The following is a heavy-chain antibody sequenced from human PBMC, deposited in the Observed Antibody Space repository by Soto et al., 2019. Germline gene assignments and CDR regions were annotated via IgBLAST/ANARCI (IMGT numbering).Heavy chain of an antibody. V-gene: IGHV3-9*01. CDR2: ISWNSGSI. CDR1: GFTFDDYA. D-gene: IGHD1-26*01. Sequence: RLSCAASGFTFDDYAMHWVRQDPGKGLEWVSGISWNSGSIGYADSVKGRFTISRDNAKNSLYLQMNSLRAEDTALYYCAKGLYSGSYPDYYYYYGMDVWGQGTTVTVSS. J-gene: IGHJ6*02. CDR3: AKGLYSGSYPDYYYYYGMDV.